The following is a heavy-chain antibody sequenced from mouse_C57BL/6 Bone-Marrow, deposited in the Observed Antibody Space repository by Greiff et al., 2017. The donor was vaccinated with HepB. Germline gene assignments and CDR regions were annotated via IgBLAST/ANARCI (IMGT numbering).Heavy chain of an antibody. CDR3: ANDYLFAY. CDR2: ISSGGSYT. Sequence: DVMLVESGGDLVKPGGSLKLSCAASGFTFSSYGMSWVRQTPDKRLEWVATISSGGSYTYYPDSVKGRFTISRDNAKNTLYLQMSSLKSEDTAMYYCANDYLFAYWGQGTLVTVSA. V-gene: IGHV5-6*02. D-gene: IGHD2-4*01. J-gene: IGHJ3*01. CDR1: GFTFSSYG.